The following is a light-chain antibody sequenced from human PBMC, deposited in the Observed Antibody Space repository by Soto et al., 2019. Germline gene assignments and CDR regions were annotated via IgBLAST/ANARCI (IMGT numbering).Light chain of an antibody. CDR2: GAA. Sequence: IMMAESPLSMAATPGGPAHISCKTSQSVLQSNGYNLSGYHQQPAQPPRLLLHGAASKAASGPARIIGSRACATYSPLTISRLAEDDFADYFQQQRSCPPVTFGPGTEVDIK. J-gene: IGKJ3*01. CDR1: QSVLQSNGYN. CDR3: QQRSCPPVT. V-gene: IGKV3-11*01.